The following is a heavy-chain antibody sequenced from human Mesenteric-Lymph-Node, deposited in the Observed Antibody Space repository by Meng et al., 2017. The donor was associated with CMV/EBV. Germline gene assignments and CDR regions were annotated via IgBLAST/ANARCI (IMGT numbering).Heavy chain of an antibody. D-gene: IGHD3-22*01. CDR1: GYTFTGYY. Sequence: ASVKVSCKASGYTFTGYYIHWVRQAPGQGLEWMGRLNPISGAANYAQKFQGRVTMTRDTSISTAYMELMSLTSDDTAVYYCARSLMYYYDSSDYTQAGYWGQGTLVTVSS. V-gene: IGHV1-2*06. J-gene: IGHJ4*02. CDR3: ARSLMYYYDSSDYTQAGY. CDR2: LNPISGAA.